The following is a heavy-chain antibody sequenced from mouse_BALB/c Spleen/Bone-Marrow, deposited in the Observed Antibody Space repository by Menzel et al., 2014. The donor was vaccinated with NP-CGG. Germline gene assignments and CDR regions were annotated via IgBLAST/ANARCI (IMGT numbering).Heavy chain of an antibody. Sequence: EVKLVESGGGLVQPGGSLKLSCAASGFTFSSYTMSWVRQTPEKRLEWVAYISNGGDSTYFPDTVKGRFTISRDNAKNTLYLQMSSLKSEDTAMYYCARQGVYYGKSYYAMDYWGQGTSVTVSS. J-gene: IGHJ4*01. CDR3: ARQGVYYGKSYYAMDY. D-gene: IGHD2-1*01. CDR1: GFTFSSYT. V-gene: IGHV5-12-2*01. CDR2: ISNGGDST.